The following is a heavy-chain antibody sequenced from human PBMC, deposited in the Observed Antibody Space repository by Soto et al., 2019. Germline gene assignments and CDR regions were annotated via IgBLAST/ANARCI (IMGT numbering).Heavy chain of an antibody. V-gene: IGHV3-23*01. J-gene: IGHJ4*02. Sequence: EVQLLESGGGLVQPGGSLRLSCAASGFTFSSYAMSWVRQAPGKGLEWVSAISGSGGSTYYADSVKGRFTISRDNSKNTRYLQMNSLRAEDTAVYYCARYPLVRGPLDYWGQGTLVTVSS. CDR2: ISGSGGST. CDR1: GFTFSSYA. CDR3: ARYPLVRGPLDY. D-gene: IGHD3-10*01.